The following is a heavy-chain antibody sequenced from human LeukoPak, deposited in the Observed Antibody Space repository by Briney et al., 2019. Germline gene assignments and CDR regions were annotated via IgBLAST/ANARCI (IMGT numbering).Heavy chain of an antibody. CDR3: ARALNIAARPLYY. CDR2: MNPNSGNT. J-gene: IGHJ4*02. D-gene: IGHD6-6*01. Sequence: GASMKVSCKASGYTFTSYDINWVRQATGQGLEWMGWMNPNSGNTGYAQKFQGRVTMTRNTSISTAYMELSSLRSEDTAVYYCARALNIAARPLYYWGQGTLVTVSS. V-gene: IGHV1-8*01. CDR1: GYTFTSYD.